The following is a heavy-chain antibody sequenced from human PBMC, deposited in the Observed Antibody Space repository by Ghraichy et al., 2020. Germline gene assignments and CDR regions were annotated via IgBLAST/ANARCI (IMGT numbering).Heavy chain of an antibody. V-gene: IGHV4-61*01. CDR3: ARVVIRGYGMDV. CDR2: IYYSGST. J-gene: IGHJ6*02. CDR1: GGSVSSGSYY. D-gene: IGHD2-21*01. Sequence: SETLSLTCTVSGGSVSSGSYYWSWIRQPPGKGLEWIGYIYYSGSTNYNPSLKSRVTISVDTSKNQFSLKLSSVTAADTAVYYCARVVIRGYGMDVWGQGTTVTVSS.